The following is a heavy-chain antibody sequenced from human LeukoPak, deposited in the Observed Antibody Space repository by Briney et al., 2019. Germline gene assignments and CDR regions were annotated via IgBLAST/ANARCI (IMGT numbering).Heavy chain of an antibody. CDR1: GGSISSGGYY. J-gene: IGHJ3*02. CDR2: SYHSGST. D-gene: IGHD6-6*01. CDR3: ARDGPRIAALGPPDAFDI. V-gene: IGHV4-30-2*01. Sequence: PSQTLSLTCTVSGGSISSGGYYWSWIRQPPGKGLEWIGYSYHSGSTYYNPSLKSRVTISVDRSKNQFSLKLSSVTAADTAVYYCARDGPRIAALGPPDAFDIWGQGTMVTVSS.